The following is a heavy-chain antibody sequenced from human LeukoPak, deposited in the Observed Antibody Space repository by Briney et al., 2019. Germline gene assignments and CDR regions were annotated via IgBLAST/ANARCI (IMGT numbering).Heavy chain of an antibody. Sequence: SQTLSLTCTASGGSISSGSYFWSWIRQPAGKGLEWIGRIYTSGSTDYNPSLKSRVTISVDTSKNQFSLKLTSVTAADTAVYYCAREFVVPTSPGAFDIWGQGTMVTVSS. CDR3: AREFVVPTSPGAFDI. D-gene: IGHD2-21*01. V-gene: IGHV4-61*02. CDR2: IYTSGST. J-gene: IGHJ3*02. CDR1: GGSISSGSYF.